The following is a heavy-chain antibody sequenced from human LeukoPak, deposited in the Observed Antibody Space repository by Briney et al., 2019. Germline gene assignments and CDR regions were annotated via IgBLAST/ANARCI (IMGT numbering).Heavy chain of an antibody. D-gene: IGHD6-13*01. V-gene: IGHV4-39*07. J-gene: IGHJ4*02. Sequence: SETLSLTCSVSGGSISSSSYYWGWIRQPPGKGLEWIGTIYYSGSTYYNPSLKTPVTISVDTSKNQFSLKPSSVTAADTAVYYCARARGIAAAFDYWGQGTLVTVSS. CDR2: IYYSGST. CDR1: GGSISSSSYY. CDR3: ARARGIAAAFDY.